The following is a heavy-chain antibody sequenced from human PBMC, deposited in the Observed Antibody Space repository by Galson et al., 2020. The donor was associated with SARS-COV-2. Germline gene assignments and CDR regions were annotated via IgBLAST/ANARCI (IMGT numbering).Heavy chain of an antibody. CDR2: IYTSGST. CDR3: AREGSHCSGGSWSGHYYYYYMDV. J-gene: IGHJ6*03. Sequence: SETLSLTCTVSGGSISSGSYYWSWIRQPAGKGLEWIGRIYTSGSTNYNPSLKSRVTISVDTSKNQFSLKLSSVTAADTAVYYCAREGSHCSGGSWSGHYYYYYMDVWGKGTTVTISS. D-gene: IGHD2-15*01. CDR1: GGSISSGSYY. V-gene: IGHV4-61*02.